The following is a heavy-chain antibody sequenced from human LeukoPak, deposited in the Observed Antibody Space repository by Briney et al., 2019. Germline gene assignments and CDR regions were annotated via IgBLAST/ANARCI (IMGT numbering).Heavy chain of an antibody. CDR1: RGTFSSYA. CDR2: IIPIFGTA. V-gene: IGHV1-69*13. J-gene: IGHJ5*02. D-gene: IGHD2-2*01. CDR3: ARDARHRYCSSTSCYRGWLDP. Sequence: EASVKVSCKASRGTFSSYAISWVRQAPGQGLEWMGGIIPIFGTANYAQKFQGRVTITADESTSTAYMELSSLRSEDTAVYYCARDARHRYCSSTSCYRGWLDPWGQGTLVTVSS.